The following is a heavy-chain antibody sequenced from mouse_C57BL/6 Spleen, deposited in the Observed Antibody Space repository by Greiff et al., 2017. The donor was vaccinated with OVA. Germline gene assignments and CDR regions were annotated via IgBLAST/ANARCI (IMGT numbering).Heavy chain of an antibody. V-gene: IGHV1-26*01. CDR1: GYTFTDYY. CDR3: AEEPYYSNYDYAMDY. CDR2: INPNNGGT. J-gene: IGHJ4*01. Sequence: EVQLQQSGPELVKPGASVKISCKASGYTFTDYYMNWVKQSHGQSLEWIGDINPNNGGTSYNQKFKGKATLTVDKSSSTAYMELRSLTSEDSGVYYCAEEPYYSNYDYAMDYWGQGTSVTVSS. D-gene: IGHD2-5*01.